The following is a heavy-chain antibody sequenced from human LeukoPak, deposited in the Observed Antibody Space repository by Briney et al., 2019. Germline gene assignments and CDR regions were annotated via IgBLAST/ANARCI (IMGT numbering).Heavy chain of an antibody. CDR1: GFSVSSNY. J-gene: IGHJ4*02. Sequence: GGSLRLSCAASGFSVSSNYMSWVRQPPGEGLEWVSLIFSDGRTFYADSVKGRFTISRDNSKNTMSLQMDSLRGEDTAMYYCVRGSGSWYHLGYWGQGTLVTVSS. D-gene: IGHD6-13*01. CDR3: VRGSGSWYHLGY. V-gene: IGHV3-53*01. CDR2: IFSDGRT.